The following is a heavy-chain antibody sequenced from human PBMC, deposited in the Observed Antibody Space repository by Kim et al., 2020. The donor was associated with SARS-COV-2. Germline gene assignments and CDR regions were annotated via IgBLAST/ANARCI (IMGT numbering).Heavy chain of an antibody. CDR1: GFTFSSHG. V-gene: IGHV3-30*03. CDR2: ISYDGSNK. J-gene: IGHJ4*02. Sequence: GGSLRLSCAASGFTFSSHGMHWVRQAPGKGLEWVAVISYDGSNKYYADSVKGRFTISRDNSKNTLNLQMNSLRAEDTAVYYCAIDDRYGRDYIDYWGQGTLITVSS. D-gene: IGHD4-17*01. CDR3: AIDDRYGRDYIDY.